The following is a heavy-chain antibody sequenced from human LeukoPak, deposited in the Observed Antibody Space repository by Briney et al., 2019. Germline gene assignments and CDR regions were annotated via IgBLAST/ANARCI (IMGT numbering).Heavy chain of an antibody. Sequence: ASVKVSCKASGYSFTRYGFTWVRQAPGQGLEWMGWINPYNDQTNYEQKFQGRVTLTTDTSTSTAYMELRNLKSDDTAVYYCARDGPTAEYPLDYWGQGTWVTVSS. CDR1: GYSFTRYG. V-gene: IGHV1-18*01. CDR2: INPYNDQT. J-gene: IGHJ4*02. D-gene: IGHD1-1*01. CDR3: ARDGPTAEYPLDY.